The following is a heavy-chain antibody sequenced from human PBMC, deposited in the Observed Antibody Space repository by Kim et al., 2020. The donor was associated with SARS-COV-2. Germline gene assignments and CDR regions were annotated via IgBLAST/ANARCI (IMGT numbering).Heavy chain of an antibody. Sequence: GGSLRLSCAASGFTFSSYAMSWVRQAPGKGLEWVSGISGSGGGGTTYYADSVKGRFTISRDNSKNTLYLQMNSLRAGDTAVYYCANGIGSSGYYPLDCWGQGTLVTVSS. CDR1: GFTFSSYA. J-gene: IGHJ4*02. CDR3: ANGIGSSGYYPLDC. D-gene: IGHD3-22*01. V-gene: IGHV3-23*01. CDR2: ISGSGGGGTT.